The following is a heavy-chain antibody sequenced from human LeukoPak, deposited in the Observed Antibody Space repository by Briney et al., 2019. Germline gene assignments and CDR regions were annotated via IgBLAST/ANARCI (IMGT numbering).Heavy chain of an antibody. CDR2: IYYSGST. CDR3: ARMTNYYDSSGNDY. CDR1: GGSISSYY. J-gene: IGHJ4*02. V-gene: IGHV4-59*01. Sequence: SETLSLTCTVSGGSISSYYWSWIRQPPGKGLEWIGYIYYSGSTNYNPSLKSRVTISVDTFKNQFSLKLSSVTAADTAVHYCARMTNYYDSSGNDYWGQGTLVTVSS. D-gene: IGHD3-22*01.